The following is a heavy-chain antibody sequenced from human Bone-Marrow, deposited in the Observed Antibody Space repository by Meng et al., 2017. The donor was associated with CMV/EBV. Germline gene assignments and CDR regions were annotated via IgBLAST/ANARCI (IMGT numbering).Heavy chain of an antibody. J-gene: IGHJ6*02. D-gene: IGHD5/OR15-5a*01. CDR1: GFTFSSYA. CDR2: ISYDGSNK. Sequence: GGSLRLSCAASGFTFSSYAMHWVRQAPGKGLEWVAVISYDGSNKYYADSVKGRFTISRDNSKNTLYLQMNSLRAEDTAVYYCAREGRGGLPLGFGMDVWGQGTTVTVSS. V-gene: IGHV3-30*04. CDR3: AREGRGGLPLGFGMDV.